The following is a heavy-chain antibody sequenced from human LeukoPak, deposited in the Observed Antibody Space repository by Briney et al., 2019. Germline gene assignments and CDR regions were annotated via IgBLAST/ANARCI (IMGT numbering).Heavy chain of an antibody. V-gene: IGHV3-23*01. CDR2: ISGRGDST. CDR1: GFTFSSYG. Sequence: GGSLRLSCAASGFTFSSYGMHWVRQPPGKGLEWVSSISGRGDSTYYADSVKGRFTISRDNSKNTLSLQMNSLRAEDTAVYFCAKENAYYFATLKYYFDFWGQGTLVTVSS. D-gene: IGHD3-16*01. CDR3: AKENAYYFATLKYYFDF. J-gene: IGHJ4*02.